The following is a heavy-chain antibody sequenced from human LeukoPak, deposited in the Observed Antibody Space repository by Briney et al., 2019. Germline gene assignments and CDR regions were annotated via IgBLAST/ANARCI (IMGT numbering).Heavy chain of an antibody. CDR3: AKHRGSYGYFYFDY. Sequence: PGGSLRLSCAASGFTFSSYAMSWVRQAPGKGLEWVSAISGSGGSTYYADSVKGRFTISRDSSENTVYLHMNSLRAEDTAVYYCAKHRGSYGYFYFDYWGQGTLVTVSS. CDR2: ISGSGGST. J-gene: IGHJ4*02. V-gene: IGHV3-23*01. D-gene: IGHD5-18*01. CDR1: GFTFSSYA.